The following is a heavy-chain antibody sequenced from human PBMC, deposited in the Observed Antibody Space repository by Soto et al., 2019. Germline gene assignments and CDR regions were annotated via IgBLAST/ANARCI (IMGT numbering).Heavy chain of an antibody. J-gene: IGHJ6*02. CDR1: GGSISRYY. D-gene: IGHD2-21*02. CDR3: ARDLWGYCGTDCYPLDV. Sequence: SETLSLTCTVSGGSISRYYWSWIRQPPGKGLEWIGYMYNTGSTVYNPPFKSRVTISVDTSKNQFSLKLNSVTAADTAVYYCARDLWGYCGTDCYPLDVWGQGTTVPVSS. CDR2: MYNTGST. V-gene: IGHV4-59*01.